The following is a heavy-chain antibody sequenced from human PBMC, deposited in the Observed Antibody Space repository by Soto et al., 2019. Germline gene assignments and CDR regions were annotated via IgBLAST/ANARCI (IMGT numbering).Heavy chain of an antibody. CDR2: ISSTTHYI. CDR1: GFTFTRYS. Sequence: ESGGGLVKPGGSLRLSCAASGFTFTRYSMNWVRQAPGKGLEWVSSISSTTHYIYYADSMRGRFTIPRDNAKNAVYLEMNSLRAEDTAVYYCARESEDLTSNFDYWGQGTLVTVSS. CDR3: ARESEDLTSNFDY. J-gene: IGHJ4*02. V-gene: IGHV3-21*06.